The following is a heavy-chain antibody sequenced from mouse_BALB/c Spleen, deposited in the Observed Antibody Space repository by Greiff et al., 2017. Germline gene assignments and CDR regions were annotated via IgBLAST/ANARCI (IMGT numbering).Heavy chain of an antibody. CDR1: GYTFTSYW. D-gene: IGHD1-1*01. J-gene: IGHJ2*01. CDR2: IYPGNSDT. CDR3: TRWGTTVVAPGFDY. Sequence: VQLQQSGTVLARPGASVKMSCKASGYTFTSYWMHWVKQRPGQGLEWIGAIYPGNSDTSYNQKFKGKAKLTAVTSTSTAYMELSSLTNEDSAVYYCTRWGTTVVAPGFDYWGQGTTLTVSS. V-gene: IGHV1-5*01.